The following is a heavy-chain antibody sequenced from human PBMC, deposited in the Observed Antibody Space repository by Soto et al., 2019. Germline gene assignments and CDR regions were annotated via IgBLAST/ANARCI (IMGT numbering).Heavy chain of an antibody. Sequence: SETLSLTCAVSGASISSNNWWTWVRQPPGKGLEWIGEIFHRGNTNYNASLTTRVTMSVDKSRNQFSLKLTSVTAADTAIYYCARHAANLDFWGPGALVTVS. V-gene: IGHV4-4*02. D-gene: IGHD6-25*01. J-gene: IGHJ4*02. CDR2: IFHRGNT. CDR1: GASISSNNW. CDR3: ARHAANLDF.